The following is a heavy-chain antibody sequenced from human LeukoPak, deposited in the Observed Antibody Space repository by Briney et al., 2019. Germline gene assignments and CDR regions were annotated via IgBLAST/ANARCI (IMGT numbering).Heavy chain of an antibody. CDR1: GFTFSTSG. CDR2: IRYDESNK. V-gene: IGHV3-30*02. CDR3: AKDISPGWGFDY. J-gene: IGHJ4*02. D-gene: IGHD6-19*01. Sequence: GGSLRLSCAASGFTFSTSGMHGVRQAPGKGLEWVTFIRYDESNKYYADSVKGRFTISRDISRNTLYLQMNSLRAEDTAMYYCAKDISPGWGFDYWGQGTLVTVSS.